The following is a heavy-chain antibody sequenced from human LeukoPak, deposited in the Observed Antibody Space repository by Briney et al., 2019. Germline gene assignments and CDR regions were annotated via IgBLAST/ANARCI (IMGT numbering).Heavy chain of an antibody. J-gene: IGHJ4*02. D-gene: IGHD3-3*01. CDR1: GLTSRSYG. Sequence: GGSLRLSCVFKGLTSRSYGMNWVRQGPGMGLEWVSRISGNSHKTFYADSVAGRFTVSRDNAESSLYLQMNSLRAEDTAVYYCASGVVSAYWGQGTLVTVSS. CDR2: ISGNSHKT. CDR3: ASGVVSAY. V-gene: IGHV3-21*01.